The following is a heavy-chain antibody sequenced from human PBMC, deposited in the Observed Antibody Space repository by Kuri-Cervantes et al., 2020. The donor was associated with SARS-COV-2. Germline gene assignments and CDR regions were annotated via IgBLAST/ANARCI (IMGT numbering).Heavy chain of an antibody. Sequence: GESLKISCAASGFTFSSYGMHWVRQAPGKGLEWVTVIWYDGSNKHYADSVKGRFTISRDNSKNTLYLQMNSLRAEDTAVYYCARDGVADYYYYYMDVWGKGTTVTVSS. V-gene: IGHV3-33*01. D-gene: IGHD2-15*01. J-gene: IGHJ6*03. CDR3: ARDGVADYYYYYMDV. CDR2: IWYDGSNK. CDR1: GFTFSSYG.